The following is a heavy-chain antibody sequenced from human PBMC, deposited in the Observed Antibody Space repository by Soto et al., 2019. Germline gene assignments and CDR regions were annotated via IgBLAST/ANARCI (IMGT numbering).Heavy chain of an antibody. D-gene: IGHD3-22*01. J-gene: IGHJ5*02. Sequence: QVQLQESGPGLVKPSQTLSLACSVSGDSINSGAYFWTWIRQHPEKGLEGSGYIYYSGRTYYKPSLSSRLTLAIDKSTNQFSRKLTSVTAADTAVYYCARDCASDTSSLSGRLDPWGQGTLVTVSS. V-gene: IGHV4-31*03. CDR1: GDSINSGAYF. CDR3: ARDCASDTSSLSGRLDP. CDR2: IYYSGRT.